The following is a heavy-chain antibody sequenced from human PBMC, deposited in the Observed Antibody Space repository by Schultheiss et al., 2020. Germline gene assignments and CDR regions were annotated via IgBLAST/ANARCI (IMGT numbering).Heavy chain of an antibody. Sequence: SGPPLVKPTQTLTLTCTFSGFSLSTSGMRVSWVRQPPGKALEWLARIDWDDDKFYSTSLKTRLTISKDTSKNQVVLTMTNMDPVDTATYYCARNPYSSSSLDYWGQGTLVTVSS. CDR1: GFSLSTSGMR. D-gene: IGHD6-6*01. V-gene: IGHV2-70*04. J-gene: IGHJ4*02. CDR2: IDWDDDK. CDR3: ARNPYSSSSLDY.